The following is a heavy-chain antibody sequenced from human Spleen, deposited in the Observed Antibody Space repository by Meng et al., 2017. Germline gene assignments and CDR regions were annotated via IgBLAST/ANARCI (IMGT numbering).Heavy chain of an antibody. CDR2: IYHSGST. CDR1: GGSITSSNW. Sequence: QVQLQGPGPGLVKPSGTLSLTCAVSGGSITSSNWWTWVRQSPGKGLEWIGEIYHSGSTNYNPSLKSRVTISVDGSKNQFSLKLSSVTAADTAIYYCARVGEYALDYWGQGTLVTVSS. D-gene: IGHD3-16*01. CDR3: ARVGEYALDY. J-gene: IGHJ4*02. V-gene: IGHV4-4*02.